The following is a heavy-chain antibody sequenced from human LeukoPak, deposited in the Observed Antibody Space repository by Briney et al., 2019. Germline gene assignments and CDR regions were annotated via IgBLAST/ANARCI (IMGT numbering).Heavy chain of an antibody. CDR2: ISGSGGST. CDR3: AKEGSATVTTENWYFDL. D-gene: IGHD4-17*01. Sequence: GGSLRLSCAASGFTFGIYAMSWVRQAPGKGLEWVSSISGSGGSTYYADSVKGRFTISRDNSKNTLYLQMNSLRAEDTAVYYCAKEGSATVTTENWYFDLWGRGTLVTVSS. J-gene: IGHJ2*01. CDR1: GFTFGIYA. V-gene: IGHV3-23*01.